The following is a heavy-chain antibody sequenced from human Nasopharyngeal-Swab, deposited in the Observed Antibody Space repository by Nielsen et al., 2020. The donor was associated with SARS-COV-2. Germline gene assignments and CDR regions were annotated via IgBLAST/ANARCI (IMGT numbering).Heavy chain of an antibody. CDR2: ISGYNGNR. D-gene: IGHD3-16*01. CDR1: GYTFSNYG. V-gene: IGHV1-18*01. J-gene: IGHJ2*01. Sequence: ASVKVSCKASGYTFSNYGIIWVRQAPGQGLEWMGWISGYNGNRHSAETFQGRVTMTIDRSTNTAYMELRSLTSDDTAVYYCARVGSFGPYYYFDVWGRGTLVSVSS. CDR3: ARVGSFGPYYYFDV.